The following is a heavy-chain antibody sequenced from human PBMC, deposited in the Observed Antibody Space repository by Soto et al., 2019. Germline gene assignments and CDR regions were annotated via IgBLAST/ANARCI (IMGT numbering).Heavy chain of an antibody. D-gene: IGHD3-22*01. CDR1: GGTFSSYA. CDR3: AREVTMIVVVNPWHSNPHYSGMDV. V-gene: IGHV1-69*06. CDR2: IIPIFGTA. Sequence: ASVKVSCKASGGTFSSYAISWVRQAPGQGLEWMGGIIPIFGTANYAQKFQGRVTITADKSTSTAYMELSSPRSEDTAVYYCAREVTMIVVVNPWHSNPHYSGMDVWGQGTTVTVYS. J-gene: IGHJ6*02.